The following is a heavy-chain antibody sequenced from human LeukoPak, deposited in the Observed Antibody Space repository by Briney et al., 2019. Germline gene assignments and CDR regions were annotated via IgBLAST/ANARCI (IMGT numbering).Heavy chain of an antibody. V-gene: IGHV3-74*01. CDR1: GFTFSSYS. Sequence: GGSLRLSCAASGFTFSSYSMNWVRQAPGKGLVWVSRIDFDGTDTVYADSVKGRFTISRDNAKNTLFLQMNSLRAEDTAVYFCARDGVSTVDFDYWGQGTLVTVSS. D-gene: IGHD1-14*01. J-gene: IGHJ4*02. CDR2: IDFDGTDT. CDR3: ARDGVSTVDFDY.